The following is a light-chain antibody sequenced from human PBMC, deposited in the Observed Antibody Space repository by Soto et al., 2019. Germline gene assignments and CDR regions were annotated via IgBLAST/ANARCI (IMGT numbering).Light chain of an antibody. J-gene: IGKJ1*01. CDR1: QNVRTF. V-gene: IGKV3-11*01. Sequence: EVVLTQSPATLSLSPGERATLSCRASQNVRTFLDWYQQKPGQAPRLLIYGASNRATGIPARFSGSWSGTDFTLTISSLEPEDFAVYYCQQHSHWPPWTFGQGTRVEIQ. CDR2: GAS. CDR3: QQHSHWPPWT.